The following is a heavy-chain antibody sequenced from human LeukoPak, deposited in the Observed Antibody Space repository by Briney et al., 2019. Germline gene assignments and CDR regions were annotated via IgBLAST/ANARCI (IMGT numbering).Heavy chain of an antibody. J-gene: IGHJ4*02. V-gene: IGHV3-30*18. CDR1: GFTFSSYG. CDR2: ISYDGSNK. D-gene: IGHD5-18*01. CDR3: AKDDRRGYSYGYLTAD. Sequence: GGSLRLSCAASGFTFSSYGMHWVRQAPGKGLEWVAVISYDGSNKYYADSVKGRFTISRDNSKNTLYLQMNSLRAEDTAVYYCAKDDRRGYSYGYLTADWGQGTLVTVSS.